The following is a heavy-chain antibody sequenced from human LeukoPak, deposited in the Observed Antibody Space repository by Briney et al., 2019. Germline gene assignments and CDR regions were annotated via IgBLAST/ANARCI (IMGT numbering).Heavy chain of an antibody. V-gene: IGHV1-2*02. D-gene: IGHD2-2*02. CDR1: GYTFTSYY. CDR3: AREHCSSTSCYRRFDP. Sequence: ASVKVSCKASGYTFTSYYMHWVRQAPGQGLEWMGWINPNSGGTNYAQKFQGRVTMTRDTSISTAYMELSRLRSDDTAVYYCAREHCSSTSCYRRFDPWGQGTLVTVSS. J-gene: IGHJ5*02. CDR2: INPNSGGT.